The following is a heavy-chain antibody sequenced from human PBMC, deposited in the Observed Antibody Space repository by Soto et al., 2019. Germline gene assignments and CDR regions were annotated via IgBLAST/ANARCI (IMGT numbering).Heavy chain of an antibody. J-gene: IGHJ5*02. CDR2: IYPGDSDT. V-gene: IGHV5-51*01. CDR1: GYSFTSYW. D-gene: IGHD6-6*01. Sequence: PGAAMKISCNGSGYSFTSYWHGWVRQIPGKEQEWMGIIYPGDSDTRYRPSFKGQLTISAAKSIRTAYMQWSSLQASDTAMYYCARHSPVNPRNWLASRAQGPLVPV. CDR3: ARHSPVNPRNWLAS.